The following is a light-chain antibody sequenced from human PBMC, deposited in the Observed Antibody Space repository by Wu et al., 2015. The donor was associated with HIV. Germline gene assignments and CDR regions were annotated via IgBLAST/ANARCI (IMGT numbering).Light chain of an antibody. CDR2: DAS. CDR3: QQYGSSPYT. J-gene: IGKJ2*01. V-gene: IGKV3-11*01. Sequence: EIVLTQSPATLSLSPGGRATLSCRASQSVSGYLAWYQHKPGQAPRLLIYDASNRATGIPARFSGSGSGTDFSLTISSLEPEDFAVYYCQQYGSSPYTFGQGTKLEIK. CDR1: QSVSGY.